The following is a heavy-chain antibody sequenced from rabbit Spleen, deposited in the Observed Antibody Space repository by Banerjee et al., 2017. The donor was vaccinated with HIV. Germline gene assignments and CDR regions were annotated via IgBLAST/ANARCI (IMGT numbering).Heavy chain of an antibody. CDR2: IVPIFGVT. Sequence: QELVESGGGLVQPGGSLKLSCKASRFDFSTSRMSWVRRAPGKGLEWIGYIVPIFGVTYYANWVNGRFTISSHNAQNTLYLQLNSLTAADTATYFCVREAGYGGYGDANLWGQGTLVTVS. V-gene: IGHV1S7*01. D-gene: IGHD6-1*01. J-gene: IGHJ4*01. CDR1: RFDFSTSR. CDR3: VREAGYGGYGDANL.